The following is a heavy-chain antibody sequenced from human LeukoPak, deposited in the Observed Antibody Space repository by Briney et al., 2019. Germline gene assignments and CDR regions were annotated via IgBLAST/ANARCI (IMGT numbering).Heavy chain of an antibody. V-gene: IGHV5-51*01. CDR3: ARPAVGGPTDY. CDR2: IYPGDSDT. D-gene: IGHD6-19*01. J-gene: IGHJ4*02. Sequence: GESLKISCKGSGIIFTSCWIGWVRQMPGKGLEWMGVIYPGDSDTSYNPSFQGQVTISADKSISTAYLQWSSMKASDTAMYYCARPAVGGPTDYWGQGTLVTVSS. CDR1: GIIFTSCW.